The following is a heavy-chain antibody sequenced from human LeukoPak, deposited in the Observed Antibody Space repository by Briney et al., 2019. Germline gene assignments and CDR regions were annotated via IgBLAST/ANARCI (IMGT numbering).Heavy chain of an antibody. CDR2: ISPYNGNT. D-gene: IGHD3-9*01. CDR1: GYTFTSYG. V-gene: IGHV1-18*01. CDR3: ARVVTGYYRGDH. J-gene: IGHJ4*02. Sequence: ASVKVSCKASGYTFTSYGISWVRQAPGQGLEWMGWISPYNGNTNYAQKLRGRVTMTTDTSTGTAYMELRSLRSDDTAVYYCARVVTGYYRGDHWGQGTLVTVSS.